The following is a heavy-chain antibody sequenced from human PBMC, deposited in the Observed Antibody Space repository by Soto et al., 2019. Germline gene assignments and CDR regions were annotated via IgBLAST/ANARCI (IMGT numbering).Heavy chain of an antibody. CDR1: GFTFSNAW. CDR3: TTDSYITVTPVRLDY. CDR2: VKSKTHGGTT. V-gene: IGHV3-15*07. J-gene: IGHJ4*01. D-gene: IGHD4-4*01. Sequence: PGGSLRLSCAASGFTFSNAWINWVRQAPGKGLEWVGRVKSKTHGGTTGFAASVKGRFAISRDDSISMAFMRMNSLKIEDTAVYYCTTDSYITVTPVRLDYWGHGTLVTVSS.